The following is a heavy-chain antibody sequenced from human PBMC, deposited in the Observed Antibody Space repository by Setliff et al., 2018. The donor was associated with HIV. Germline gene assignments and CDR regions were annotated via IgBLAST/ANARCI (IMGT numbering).Heavy chain of an antibody. CDR2: INRSGSA. D-gene: IGHD6-13*01. V-gene: IGHV4-34*01. J-gene: IGHJ4*02. Sequence: PSETLSLTCAVYGGSFSGHSWTRIRQPPGKGLEWIGEINRSGSANYNRSLKSRVTMSVDTSKRQFSLKLDSVTAADTAIYYCARQSTVAAAGFDFWGQGTLVTVSS. CDR1: GGSFSGHS. CDR3: ARQSTVAAAGFDF.